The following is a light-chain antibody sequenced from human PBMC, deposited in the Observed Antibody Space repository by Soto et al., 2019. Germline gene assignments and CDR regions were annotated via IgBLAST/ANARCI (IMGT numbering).Light chain of an antibody. CDR2: LGS. CDR1: RGFLHSSGYPY. V-gene: IGKV2-28*01. CDR3: MQALQSPRT. Sequence: DILRNQSPLYRTVTPGEPASISCCSSRGFLHSSGYPYLDWFLPKPGQSPQLLIYLGSNRASGVPDRFSGSGSGTNFPLHIHRVEAEEGGIDYCMQALQSPRTFGRRTKVDI. J-gene: IGKJ1*01.